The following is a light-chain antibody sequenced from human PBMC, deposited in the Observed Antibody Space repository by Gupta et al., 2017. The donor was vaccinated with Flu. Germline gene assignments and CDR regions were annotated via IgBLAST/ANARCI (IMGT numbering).Light chain of an antibody. Sequence: DIHMTQSPSTLSASVGDRVTITCRASQTIDTWLAWYQQKPGKAPKLLIYKASSLESGVPSRFSGSGSGTEFTLTINSLQPEDFASYYCQQYNSNSAITFGQGTRLEIK. CDR1: QTIDTW. J-gene: IGKJ5*01. V-gene: IGKV1-5*03. CDR3: QQYNSNSAIT. CDR2: KAS.